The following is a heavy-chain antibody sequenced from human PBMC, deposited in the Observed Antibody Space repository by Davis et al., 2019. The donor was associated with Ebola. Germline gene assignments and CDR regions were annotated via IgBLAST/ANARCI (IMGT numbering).Heavy chain of an antibody. J-gene: IGHJ6*02. V-gene: IGHV3-7*01. D-gene: IGHD1-26*01. CDR1: GFTFSSYW. CDR2: IKQDGSEK. Sequence: GESLKISCAASGFTFSSYWMSWVRQAPGKGLEWVANIKQDGSEKYYVDSVKGRFTISRDNAKNSLYLQMNSLRAEDTALYYCAKCLGGSYYSANYFYGMDVWGQGTTVTVSS. CDR3: AKCLGGSYYSANYFYGMDV.